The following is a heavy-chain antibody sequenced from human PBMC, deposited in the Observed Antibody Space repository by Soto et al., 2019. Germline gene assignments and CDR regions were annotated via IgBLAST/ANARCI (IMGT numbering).Heavy chain of an antibody. V-gene: IGHV5-51*01. CDR3: AREPDYGSGSYYPKGMDV. CDR1: GYSFTSYW. J-gene: IGHJ6*02. CDR2: IYPGDSDT. Sequence: GESLKISCKGSGYSFTSYWIGWVRQMPGKGLEWMGIIYPGDSDTRYSPSFQGQVTISADKSISTAYLQWSSLKASDTAMYYCAREPDYGSGSYYPKGMDVWGRGTTVTVSS. D-gene: IGHD3-10*01.